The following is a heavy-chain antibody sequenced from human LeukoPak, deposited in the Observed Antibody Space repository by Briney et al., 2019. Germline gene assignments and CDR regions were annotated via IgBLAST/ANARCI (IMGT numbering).Heavy chain of an antibody. Sequence: PSQTLSLTCTVSGGSISSGSYYWSWIRQPPGKGLEWIGYIYYSGSTNYNPSLKSRVTISVDTSKNQFSLKLSSVTAADTAVYYCARRTTMDYDSSGYFFDYWGQGTLVTVSS. V-gene: IGHV4-61*01. CDR3: ARRTTMDYDSSGYFFDY. J-gene: IGHJ4*02. CDR1: GGSISSGSYY. D-gene: IGHD3-22*01. CDR2: IYYSGST.